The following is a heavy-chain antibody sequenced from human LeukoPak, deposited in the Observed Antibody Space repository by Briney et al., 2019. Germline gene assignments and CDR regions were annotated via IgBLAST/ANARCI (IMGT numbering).Heavy chain of an antibody. CDR2: INWNGGST. Sequence: GGSLRLSCAASGFTFDDYGMSWVRQAPGKGLEWVSGINWNGGSTGYADSVKGRFTISRDNAKNSLYLQMNSLRSEDTALYYCGIISSGWYRGPFDYWGLGTLVTVSS. CDR1: GFTFDDYG. CDR3: GIISSGWYRGPFDY. J-gene: IGHJ4*02. D-gene: IGHD6-19*01. V-gene: IGHV3-20*04.